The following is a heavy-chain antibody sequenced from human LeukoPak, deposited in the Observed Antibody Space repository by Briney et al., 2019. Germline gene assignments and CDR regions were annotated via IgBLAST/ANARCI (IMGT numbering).Heavy chain of an antibody. CDR2: INTSGATT. CDR1: GYTFTSYY. V-gene: IGHV1-46*01. Sequence: ASVKVSCKASGYTFTSYYMHWVRQAPGQGLEWLGIINTSGATTRYGQNFKGRVTATRDTSTSTVYMEMSSLNSEDTAVYYCARGLESSGWYGMDVWGQGITIIVSS. CDR3: ARGLESSGWYGMDV. D-gene: IGHD6-19*01. J-gene: IGHJ6*02.